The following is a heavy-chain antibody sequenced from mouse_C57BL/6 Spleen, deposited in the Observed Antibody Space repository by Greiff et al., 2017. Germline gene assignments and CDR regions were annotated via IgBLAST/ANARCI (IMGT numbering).Heavy chain of an antibody. CDR3: ARECYGNGAYLYFGG. CDR1: GYTFTSYW. CDR2: IHPNSGST. V-gene: IGHV1-64*01. Sequence: QVQLQQPGAELVKPGASVKLSCKASGYTFTSYWMHWVKQRPGQGLEWIGMIHPNSGSTNYNEKFKSKATLTVDKSSSTAYMQLSSLTSEDSAVYYCARECYGNGAYLYFGGWGTGTTVTVSS. D-gene: IGHD2-1*01. J-gene: IGHJ1*03.